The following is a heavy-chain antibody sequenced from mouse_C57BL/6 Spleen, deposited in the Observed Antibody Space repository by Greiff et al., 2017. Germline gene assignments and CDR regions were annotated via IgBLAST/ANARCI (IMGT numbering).Heavy chain of an antibody. D-gene: IGHD2-5*01. CDR2: IWTGGGT. J-gene: IGHJ3*01. V-gene: IGHV2-9-1*01. Sequence: VQLQQSGPGLVAPSQSLSITCTVSGFPLTSYAISWVRQPPGKGLEWLGVIWTGGGTNYNSALKSRLSISKENSKSQVFLKMNSLQTDDTARYYCARNSAYYSNYLAYWGQGTLVTVSA. CDR1: GFPLTSYA. CDR3: ARNSAYYSNYLAY.